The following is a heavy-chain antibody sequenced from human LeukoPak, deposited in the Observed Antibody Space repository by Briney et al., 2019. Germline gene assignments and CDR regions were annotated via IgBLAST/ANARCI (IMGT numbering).Heavy chain of an antibody. D-gene: IGHD3-10*01. Sequence: ASVKVSCKASGYTFTGYYMHWVRQAPGQGLEWMGWINPKSGGTNYAQKFQGRVTMTRDTSISTAYMEMSRLRSDDTAVYYCARAIIGYYGSGSYYWDYFDYWGQGTLVTVSS. J-gene: IGHJ4*02. V-gene: IGHV1-2*02. CDR1: GYTFTGYY. CDR3: ARAIIGYYGSGSYYWDYFDY. CDR2: INPKSGGT.